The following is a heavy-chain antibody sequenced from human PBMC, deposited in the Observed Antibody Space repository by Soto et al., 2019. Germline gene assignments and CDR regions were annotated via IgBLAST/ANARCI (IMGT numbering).Heavy chain of an antibody. CDR2: IYWDDDK. CDR1: GFSLSTTGVA. Sequence: QITLKESGPTLVRPTQTLTLTCTFSGFSLSTTGVAVAWIRQPPGEALEWLALIYWDDDKRYNSSLKSRLTITKDTPRDQVALAMTTMDPMDTATYFCAHSQRGPRDFWGPGILVTVPS. V-gene: IGHV2-5*02. D-gene: IGHD5-12*01. J-gene: IGHJ4*02. CDR3: AHSQRGPRDF.